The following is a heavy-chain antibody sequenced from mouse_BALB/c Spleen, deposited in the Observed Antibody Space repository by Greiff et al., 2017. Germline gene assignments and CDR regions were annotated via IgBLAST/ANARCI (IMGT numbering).Heavy chain of an antibody. CDR3: ARDGNYVWFAY. Sequence: VQLQQSGPGLVKPSQSLSLTCTVTGYSITSDYAWNWIRQFPGNKLEWMGYISYSGSTSYNPSLKSRISITRDTSKNQFFLQLNSVTTEDTATYYCARDGNYVWFAYWGQGTLVTVSA. CDR2: ISYSGST. V-gene: IGHV3-2*02. CDR1: GYSITSDYA. D-gene: IGHD2-1*01. J-gene: IGHJ3*01.